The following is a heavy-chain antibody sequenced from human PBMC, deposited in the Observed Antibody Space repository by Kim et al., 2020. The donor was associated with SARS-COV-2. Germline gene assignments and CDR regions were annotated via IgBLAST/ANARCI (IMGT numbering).Heavy chain of an antibody. CDR2: ISTVGAAK. CDR3: ARVLGSGNDRGLDY. Sequence: GGSLRLSCAASGFTFSDFYMSWIRKAPGKGLEWVSYISTVGAAKYYGDPVKGRFTISRDNAKKSLYVQMNSLRAEDTAVYYCARVLGSGNDRGLDYWGPGTLVTVSS. CDR1: GFTFSDFY. V-gene: IGHV3-11*04. J-gene: IGHJ4*02. D-gene: IGHD5-12*01.